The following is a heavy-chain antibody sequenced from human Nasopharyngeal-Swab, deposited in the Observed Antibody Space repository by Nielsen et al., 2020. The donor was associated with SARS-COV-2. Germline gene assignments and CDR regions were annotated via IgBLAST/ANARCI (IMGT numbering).Heavy chain of an antibody. D-gene: IGHD2/OR15-2a*01. J-gene: IGHJ4*02. CDR1: GYSFRTYG. CDR3: AKDLRGPYFF. CDR2: IVGSGDIRGSGGST. Sequence: GGSLRLSCVASGYSFRTYGMIWVRQAPGKGLECVAAIVGSGDIRGSGGSTYYADSVKGRFTISRDNSKNTLSLQMNSLRAEDTAVYYCAKDLRGPYFFWGQGTLVTVSS. V-gene: IGHV3-23*01.